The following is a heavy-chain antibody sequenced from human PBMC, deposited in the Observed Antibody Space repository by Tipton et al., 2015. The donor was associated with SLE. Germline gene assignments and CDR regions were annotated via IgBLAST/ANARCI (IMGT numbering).Heavy chain of an antibody. J-gene: IGHJ6*02. CDR1: GGSISGYF. D-gene: IGHD3-3*01. V-gene: IGHV4-59*01. CDR3: ARGRITIFGVGDMDV. CDR2: ISYSGST. Sequence: TLSLTCAVSGGSISGYFWSWIRKPPGKGLEWIAYISYSGSTNYNPSVRSRVTISVDTSKNQFSLNLSSVSAADTAVYYCARGRITIFGVGDMDVWGQGTTVTVSS.